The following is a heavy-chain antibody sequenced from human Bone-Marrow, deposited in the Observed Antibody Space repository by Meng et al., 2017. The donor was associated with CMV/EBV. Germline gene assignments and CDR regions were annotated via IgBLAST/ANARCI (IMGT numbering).Heavy chain of an antibody. CDR3: ASLKTRFLEWFGYY. V-gene: IGHV5-51*01. J-gene: IGHJ4*02. CDR2: IFPGDSDT. D-gene: IGHD3-3*01. Sequence: KVSCKGSGYSFTSYWIGWVRQMPGKGLEWMGIIFPGDSDTRYSPSFQGQVTISADKSISTAYLQWSSLKASDTAMYYCASLKTRFLEWFGYYWGQGTLVTVSS. CDR1: GYSFTSYW.